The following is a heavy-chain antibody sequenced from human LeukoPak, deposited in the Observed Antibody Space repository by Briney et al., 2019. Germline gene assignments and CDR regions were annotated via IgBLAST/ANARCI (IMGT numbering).Heavy chain of an antibody. D-gene: IGHD5-18*01. Sequence: GGSLRLSCAASGFTFSSYAMHWARQAPGKGLEWVAVISYDGSNKYYADSVKGRFTISRDNSKNTLYLQMNSLRAEDTAVYYCAREMIRYSYGSPPFDYWGQGTLVTVSS. CDR1: GFTFSSYA. V-gene: IGHV3-30*04. CDR3: AREMIRYSYGSPPFDY. J-gene: IGHJ4*02. CDR2: ISYDGSNK.